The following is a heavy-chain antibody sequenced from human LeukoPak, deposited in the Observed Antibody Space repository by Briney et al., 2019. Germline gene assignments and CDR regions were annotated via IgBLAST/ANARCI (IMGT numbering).Heavy chain of an antibody. CDR2: ISYDGSNK. Sequence: GGSLRLSYAASGFTFSSYAMHWVRQAPGKGLEWVAVISYDGSNKYYADSVKGRFTISRDNSKNTLYLQMNSLRAEDTAVYYCARGVPQAYCGGDCYSYFDYWGQGTLVTVSS. CDR3: ARGVPQAYCGGDCYSYFDY. D-gene: IGHD2-21*02. CDR1: GFTFSSYA. J-gene: IGHJ4*02. V-gene: IGHV3-30-3*01.